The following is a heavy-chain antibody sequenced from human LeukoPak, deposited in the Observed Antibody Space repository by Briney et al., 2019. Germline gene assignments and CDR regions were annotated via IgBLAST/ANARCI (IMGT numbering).Heavy chain of an antibody. CDR3: ARLDYYDSSGYYYVSRDY. Sequence: PSETLSLTCTVSGGSIRSSSYYWGWIRQPPGKGLEWIGSIYYSGSTYYNPSLKSRVTISVDTSKNQFSLKLSSVTAADTAVYYCARLDYYDSSGYYYVSRDYWGQGTLVTVSS. CDR2: IYYSGST. CDR1: GGSIRSSSYY. J-gene: IGHJ4*02. D-gene: IGHD3-22*01. V-gene: IGHV4-39*01.